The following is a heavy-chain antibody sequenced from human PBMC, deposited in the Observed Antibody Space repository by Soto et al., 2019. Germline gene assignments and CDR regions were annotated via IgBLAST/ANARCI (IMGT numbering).Heavy chain of an antibody. Sequence: GGSLRLSCEASGFTFSGYWLSWVRLAPGKGLGRVADIKHDGSVQYYVDSVKGRFPISRDNAKKLLYLQMHGLRAEDTALYYCARATYSNAWYRFDLWGQGTLVTVSS. V-gene: IGHV3-7*03. D-gene: IGHD4-4*01. CDR1: GFTFSGYW. CDR3: ARATYSNAWYRFDL. J-gene: IGHJ5*02. CDR2: IKHDGSVQ.